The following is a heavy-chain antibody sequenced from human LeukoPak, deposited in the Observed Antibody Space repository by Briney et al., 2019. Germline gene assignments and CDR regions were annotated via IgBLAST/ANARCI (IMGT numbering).Heavy chain of an antibody. CDR2: IYYSGST. J-gene: IGHJ3*02. V-gene: IGHV4-39*07. Sequence: PSETLSLTCTVSGGSISSSSYYWGWIRQPPGKGLEWIGSIYYSGSTYYNPSLKSRVTISVDTSKNQFSLKLSSVTAADTAVYYCARDAGGGEVRENDAFDIWGQGTMVTVSS. CDR1: GGSISSSSYY. D-gene: IGHD3-10*01. CDR3: ARDAGGGEVRENDAFDI.